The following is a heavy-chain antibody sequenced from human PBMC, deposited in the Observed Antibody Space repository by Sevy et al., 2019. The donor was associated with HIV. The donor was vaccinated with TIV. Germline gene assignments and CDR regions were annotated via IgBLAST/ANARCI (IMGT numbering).Heavy chain of an antibody. Sequence: GGSLRLSCAASGFTVSSNYMSWVRQAPGKGLEWVSVIYSGGSTYYADSVKGRFTISIDNSKNTLYLQMNSLRAEDTAVYYCARALIGYCSSTGCSTPFDIWGQGTMVTVSS. J-gene: IGHJ3*02. CDR2: IYSGGST. CDR1: GFTVSSNY. V-gene: IGHV3-53*01. D-gene: IGHD2-2*01. CDR3: ARALIGYCSSTGCSTPFDI.